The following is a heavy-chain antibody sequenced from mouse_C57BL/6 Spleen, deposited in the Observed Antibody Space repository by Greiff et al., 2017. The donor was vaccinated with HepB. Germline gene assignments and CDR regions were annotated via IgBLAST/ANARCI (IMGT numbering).Heavy chain of an antibody. J-gene: IGHJ4*01. D-gene: IGHD2-4*01. CDR2: IWSGGST. Sequence: VKLMESGPGLVQPSQSLSITCTVSGFSLTSYGVHWVRQSPGKGLEWLGVIWSGGSTDYNAAFISRLSISKDNSKSQVFFKMNSLQADDTAIYYCARGGITSYYAMDDWGQGTSVTVSS. V-gene: IGHV2-2*01. CDR1: GFSLTSYG. CDR3: ARGGITSYYAMDD.